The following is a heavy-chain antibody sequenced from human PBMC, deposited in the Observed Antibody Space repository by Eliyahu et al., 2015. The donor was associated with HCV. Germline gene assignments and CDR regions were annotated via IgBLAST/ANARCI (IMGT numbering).Heavy chain of an antibody. CDR2: IYSGGSI. CDR1: GFTVSSNY. V-gene: IGHV3-53*01. CDR3: ARGGSGYYNYFDY. D-gene: IGHD3-22*01. Sequence: EVQLVESGGGLIQPXGSLRLSXAASGFTVSSNYMXWVRQAPGKGLEWLSVIYSGGSIYNADSVKGRFTISRDKSKNTLNLQMNSLRAEDTAVYFCARGGSGYYNYFDYWGQGTLVTVSS. J-gene: IGHJ4*02.